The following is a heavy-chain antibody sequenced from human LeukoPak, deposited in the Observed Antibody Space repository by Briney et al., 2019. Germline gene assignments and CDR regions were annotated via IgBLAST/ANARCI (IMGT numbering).Heavy chain of an antibody. V-gene: IGHV4-34*01. CDR2: INHSGST. CDR1: GGSFSGYY. D-gene: IGHD3-3*01. J-gene: IGHJ4*02. Sequence: SETLSLTCAVYGGSFSGYYWSWIRQPPGKGLEWIGEINHSGSTNYNPSLKSRVTISVDTSKNQFSLKLSSVTAADTAVCYCARTGYYDFWSGYYIPVYFDYWGQGTLVTVSS. CDR3: ARTGYYDFWSGYYIPVYFDY.